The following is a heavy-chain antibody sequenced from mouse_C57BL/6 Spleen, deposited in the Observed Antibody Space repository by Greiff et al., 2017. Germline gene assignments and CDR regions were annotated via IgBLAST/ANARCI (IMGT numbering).Heavy chain of an antibody. CDR1: GYAFSSSW. J-gene: IGHJ1*03. V-gene: IGHV1-82*01. Sequence: QVQLQQSGPELVKPGASVKISCKASGYAFSSSWMNWVKQRPGKGLEWIGRIYPGDGDTNYNRKFKGKATLTADKSSSTAYMQLSSLTSEDSAVYFCARLYYGSTMRYFDGWGTGTTVTVSS. CDR3: ARLYYGSTMRYFDG. D-gene: IGHD1-1*01. CDR2: IYPGDGDT.